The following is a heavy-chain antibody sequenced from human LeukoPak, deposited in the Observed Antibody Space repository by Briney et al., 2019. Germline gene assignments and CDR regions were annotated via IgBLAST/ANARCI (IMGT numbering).Heavy chain of an antibody. CDR1: GFAFSRSG. CDR2: VWYDGSNK. J-gene: IGHJ4*02. Sequence: GGSLRLSCATSGFAFSRSGMHWVRQAPGKGLEWVAVVWYDGSNKHYADSVKGRFTISRDNSNNTLYLQMNSLRAEDTAVYYCARDPKYSNSWFFDYWGQGTLVTVSS. V-gene: IGHV3-33*01. CDR3: ARDPKYSNSWFFDY. D-gene: IGHD6-13*01.